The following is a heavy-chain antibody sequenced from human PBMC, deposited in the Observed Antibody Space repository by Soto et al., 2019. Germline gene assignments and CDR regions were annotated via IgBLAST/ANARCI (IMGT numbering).Heavy chain of an antibody. CDR3: AKDWVGYGGMDV. V-gene: IGHV3-30*18. CDR1: GFTFSSYG. J-gene: IGHJ6*02. CDR2: ISYDGSNK. Sequence: QVPLVESGGGVVQPGRSLRLSCAASGFTFSSYGMHWVRQAPGKGLEWVAVISYDGSNKYYADSVKGRFTISRDNSKNTLYLQMNSLRAEDTAVYYCAKDWVGYGGMDVWGQGTTVTVSS. D-gene: IGHD2-15*01.